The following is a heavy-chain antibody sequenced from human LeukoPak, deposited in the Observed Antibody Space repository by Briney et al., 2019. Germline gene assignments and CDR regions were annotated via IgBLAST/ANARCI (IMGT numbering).Heavy chain of an antibody. J-gene: IGHJ4*02. CDR2: IYTSGST. D-gene: IGHD3-3*01. V-gene: IGHV4-4*07. CDR1: GGSISSYY. Sequence: SETLSLTXTVSGGSISSYYWSWIRQPAGKGLEWIGRIYTSGSTNYNPSLKSRVTMSVDTSKNQFSLKLSSVTAADTAVYYCASGYYDFWSGYYVDWGRGTLVTVSS. CDR3: ASGYYDFWSGYYVD.